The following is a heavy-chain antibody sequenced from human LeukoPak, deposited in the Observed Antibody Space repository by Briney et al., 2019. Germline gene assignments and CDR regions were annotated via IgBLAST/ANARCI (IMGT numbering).Heavy chain of an antibody. Sequence: GGSLRLSCAASGFTFSSYGIHWVRQAPGKGLEGVAFIRYDGSIKYYADSVKGLFTISRDNSKDTLYLQMNSLRAEDTAVYYCAKGIDYGDYMDVWGKGTTVTVSS. CDR3: AKGIDYGDYMDV. D-gene: IGHD4-17*01. V-gene: IGHV3-30*02. CDR1: GFTFSSYG. CDR2: IRYDGSIK. J-gene: IGHJ6*03.